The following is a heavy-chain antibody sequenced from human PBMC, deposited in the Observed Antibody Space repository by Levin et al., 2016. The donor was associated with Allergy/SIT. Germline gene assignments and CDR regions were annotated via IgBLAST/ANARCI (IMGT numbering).Heavy chain of an antibody. CDR1: GFTFSSHA. CDR3: AKDNMVTVTTLWYYYYGMDV. D-gene: IGHD4-17*01. CDR2: ISGSGGST. V-gene: IGHV3-23*01. Sequence: GESLKISCAASGFTFSSHAMSWVRQAPGKGLEWVSAISGSGGSTYYADSVKGRFTISRDNSKNTLYLQMNSLRAEDTAVYYCAKDNMVTVTTLWYYYYGMDVWGQGTTATVSS. J-gene: IGHJ6*02.